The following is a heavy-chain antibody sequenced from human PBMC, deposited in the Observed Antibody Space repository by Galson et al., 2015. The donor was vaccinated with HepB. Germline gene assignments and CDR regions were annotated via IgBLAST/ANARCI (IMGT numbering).Heavy chain of an antibody. CDR3: SSGLNGQYYYYYGMDV. CDR1: GGTFSSYT. CDR2: IIPILGIA. J-gene: IGHJ6*02. Sequence: SVKVSCKASGGTFSSYTISWVRQAPGQGLEWMGRIIPILGIANYAQKFQGRVTITADKSTSTAYMELSSLRSEDTAVYYCSSGLNGQYYYYYGMDVWGQGTPVTVSS. V-gene: IGHV1-69*02. D-gene: IGHD6-6*01.